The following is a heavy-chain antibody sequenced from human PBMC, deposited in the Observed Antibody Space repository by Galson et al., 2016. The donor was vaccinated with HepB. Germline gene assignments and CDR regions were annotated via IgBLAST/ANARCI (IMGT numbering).Heavy chain of an antibody. CDR3: ARQYIHGFQVWFGP. CDR2: ISADVDVT. CDR1: GFAFSTYA. J-gene: IGHJ5*02. Sequence: SLRLSCAASGFAFSTYAMNWVRQAPGRGLEWVSTISADVDVTHYADSVRGRFTISRDNSKNTLYLQVDSLKAEDTAIYYCARQYIHGFQVWFGPWGRGTLVTVSS. D-gene: IGHD3-10*01. V-gene: IGHV3-23*01.